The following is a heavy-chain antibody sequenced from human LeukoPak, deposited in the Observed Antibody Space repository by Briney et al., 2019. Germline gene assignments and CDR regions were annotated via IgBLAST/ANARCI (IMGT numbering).Heavy chain of an antibody. CDR1: GGSISSSSYY. J-gene: IGHJ4*02. D-gene: IGHD6-13*01. CDR2: IYYSGGT. Sequence: SETLSLTCTVSGGSISSSSYYWGWIRQPPGKGLEWIGSIYYSGGTYYNPSLKSRVTISVDTSKNQFSLKLSSVTAADTAVYYCARHGYSSSWYDYWGQGTLVTVSS. CDR3: ARHGYSSSWYDY. V-gene: IGHV4-39*01.